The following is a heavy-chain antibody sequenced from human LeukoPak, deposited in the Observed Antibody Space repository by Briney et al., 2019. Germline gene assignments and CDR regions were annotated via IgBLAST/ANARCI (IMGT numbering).Heavy chain of an antibody. Sequence: GGSLRLSCAASGFTVSNSYLSWVRQAPGKGLEWVSVIFSDGSTYYAESVKGRFTISRDNSGNMLHLQMNSLRAEDTAVYYCARGSRSSWDQFDYWGQGTLVTVSS. J-gene: IGHJ4*02. CDR1: GFTVSNSY. V-gene: IGHV3-66*01. CDR2: IFSDGST. D-gene: IGHD6-13*01. CDR3: ARGSRSSWDQFDY.